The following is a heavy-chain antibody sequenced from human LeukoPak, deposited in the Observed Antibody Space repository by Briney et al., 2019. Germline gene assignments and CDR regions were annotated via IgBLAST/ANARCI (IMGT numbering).Heavy chain of an antibody. D-gene: IGHD2-8*01. CDR1: GGSISSYY. CDR2: IYYSGST. CDR3: ARGRMLYTRERSFQH. Sequence: SETLSLTCTVSGGSISSYYWSWIRQPPGKGLEWIGYIYYSGSTNYNPSLKSRVTISVDTSKNQFSLKLSSVTAADTAVYYCARGRMLYTRERSFQHWGQGTLVTVSS. J-gene: IGHJ1*01. V-gene: IGHV4-59*12.